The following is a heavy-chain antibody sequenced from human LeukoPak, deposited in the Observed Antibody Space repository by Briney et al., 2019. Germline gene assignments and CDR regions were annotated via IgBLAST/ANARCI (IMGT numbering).Heavy chain of an antibody. CDR2: ISSNGGST. D-gene: IGHD2-15*01. J-gene: IGHJ4*02. CDR3: ARDRYCSGGSCPQDQPDY. CDR1: GFTFSSYA. Sequence: PGGSLRLSCAASGFTFSSYAMHWVRQAPGKGLGYVSAISSNGGSTYYANSVKGRFTISRDNSKNTLYLQMGSLRAEDTAVYYCARDRYCSGGSCPQDQPDYWGQGTLVTVSS. V-gene: IGHV3-64*01.